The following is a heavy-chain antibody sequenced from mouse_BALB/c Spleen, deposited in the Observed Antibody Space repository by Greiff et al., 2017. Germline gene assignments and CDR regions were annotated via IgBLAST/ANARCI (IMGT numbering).Heavy chain of an antibody. V-gene: IGHV1-69*02. CDR2: IYPSDSYT. CDR1: GYTFTSYW. Sequence: QVQLQQPGAELVRPGASVKLSCKASGYTFTSYWINWVKQRPGQGLEWIGNIYPSDSYTNYNQKFKDKATLTVDKSSSTAYMQLSSPTSEDSAVYDCTRGDKAWFAYWGQGTLVTVSA. CDR3: TRGDKAWFAY. J-gene: IGHJ3*01.